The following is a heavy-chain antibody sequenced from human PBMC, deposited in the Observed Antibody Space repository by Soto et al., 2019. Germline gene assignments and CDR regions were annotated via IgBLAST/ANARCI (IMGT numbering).Heavy chain of an antibody. CDR3: ARDELSMITPRGGMDV. J-gene: IGHJ6*02. Sequence: PGGSLRLSCAASGFTFSRYWMNWVRQAPGKGLEWVSYISSSSSTIYYADSVKGRFTISRDNAKNSLYLQMNSLRGEDTAVYYCARDELSMITPRGGMDVWGQGTTVTVSS. V-gene: IGHV3-48*01. D-gene: IGHD3-16*01. CDR1: GFTFSRYW. CDR2: ISSSSSTI.